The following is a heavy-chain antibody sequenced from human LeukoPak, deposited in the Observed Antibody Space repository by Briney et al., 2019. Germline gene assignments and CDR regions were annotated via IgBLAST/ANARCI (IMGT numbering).Heavy chain of an antibody. D-gene: IGHD4-23*01. CDR3: AREMTPVGGSPLIWFDP. Sequence: PGASVKVSCKASGYTFTGHYMHWVRQAPGQGLEWMGWINPNSGATKSAQKFQGRVTMTRDTSITTAYMELYSLTFDDTALYYCAREMTPVGGSPLIWFDPWGQGTLVTVSS. V-gene: IGHV1-2*02. CDR2: INPNSGAT. CDR1: GYTFTGHY. J-gene: IGHJ5*02.